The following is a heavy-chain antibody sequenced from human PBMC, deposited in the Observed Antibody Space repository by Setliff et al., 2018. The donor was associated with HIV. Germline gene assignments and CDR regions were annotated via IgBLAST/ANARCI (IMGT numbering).Heavy chain of an antibody. V-gene: IGHV1-69*13. CDR1: GNSFHSYA. CDR3: ARHGAFYYYYYMDV. Sequence: GASVKVSCKASGNSFHSYAFSWVRQAPGQGLEWMGGIIPLFGSANYAQKFQGRVTITADESTSTVYMEVSGLRFEDTAVYYCARHGAFYYYYYMDVWGKGTTVTVSS. CDR2: IIPLFGSA. J-gene: IGHJ6*03.